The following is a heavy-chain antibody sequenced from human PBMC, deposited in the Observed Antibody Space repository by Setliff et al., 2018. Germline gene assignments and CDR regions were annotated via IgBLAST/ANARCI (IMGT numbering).Heavy chain of an antibody. J-gene: IGHJ4*02. V-gene: IGHV3-66*01. CDR3: ARDLAD. Sequence: GGSLRLSCAASGFTFSNYAMNWVRQAPGKGLEWVSVIYSGGSTYYADSVKGRFTISRDNSKNTLYLQMNSLRAEDTAVYYCARDLADWGQGTLVTVSS. CDR1: GFTFSNYA. CDR2: IYSGGST.